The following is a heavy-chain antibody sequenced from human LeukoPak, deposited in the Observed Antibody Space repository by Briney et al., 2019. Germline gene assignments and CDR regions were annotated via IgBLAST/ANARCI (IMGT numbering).Heavy chain of an antibody. V-gene: IGHV1-2*02. J-gene: IGHJ4*02. CDR1: GYTFTGYY. CDR2: INPNSGGT. Sequence: ASVKVSCKASGYTFTGYYMHWVRQAPGQGLEWMGRINPNSGGTNYAQKFQGRVTMTRDTSISTAYMELSRLRSDDTAVYYCARGGFYYDSSGYSNLVYWGQGTLVTVSS. CDR3: ARGGFYYDSSGYSNLVY. D-gene: IGHD3-22*01.